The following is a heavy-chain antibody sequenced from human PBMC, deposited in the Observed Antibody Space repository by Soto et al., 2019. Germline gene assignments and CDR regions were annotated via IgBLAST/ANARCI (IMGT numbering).Heavy chain of an antibody. Sequence: EMQLLESGGGLVQHGGSLRLSCAASGFTISNYAMSWVRQAPGKGLEWVSAITGSGGSTFYADSVKGRFTISRDNSENTLLLQMNSLRVEDTAMYYCAKGWMATVTYSDYWGQGTLVTVSS. V-gene: IGHV3-23*01. CDR3: AKGWMATVTYSDY. CDR2: ITGSGGST. CDR1: GFTISNYA. D-gene: IGHD4-17*01. J-gene: IGHJ4*02.